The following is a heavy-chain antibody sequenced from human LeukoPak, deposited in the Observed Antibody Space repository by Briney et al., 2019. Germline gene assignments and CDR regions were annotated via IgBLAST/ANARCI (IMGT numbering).Heavy chain of an antibody. Sequence: PGGSLRLSCAASGFMFGSDAMSWVRQAPGKGLEWVSAISGSGGSTYYADSVKGRFTISRDNSENTLYLQMNSLRAEDTALYYCGKLYFGAGSYYFDYWGQGTLVTVSS. CDR3: GKLYFGAGSYYFDY. CDR2: ISGSGGST. D-gene: IGHD3-10*01. V-gene: IGHV3-23*01. CDR1: GFMFGSDA. J-gene: IGHJ4*02.